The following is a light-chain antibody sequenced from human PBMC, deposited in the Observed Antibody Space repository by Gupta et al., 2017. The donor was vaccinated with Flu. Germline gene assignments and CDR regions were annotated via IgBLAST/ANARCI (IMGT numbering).Light chain of an antibody. J-gene: IGKJ3*01. CDR1: QSVATS. V-gene: IGKV3-11*01. CDR3: QQRSSWPPL. Sequence: LTPSRAALVLAPGDRATLSCRASQSVATSLVWYQQKPGQSPRLLIYEASTRATGVPARFSGGGSGTDFTLTISSLEPEDAAHYYCQQRSSWPPLFGPGTRVDIK. CDR2: EAS.